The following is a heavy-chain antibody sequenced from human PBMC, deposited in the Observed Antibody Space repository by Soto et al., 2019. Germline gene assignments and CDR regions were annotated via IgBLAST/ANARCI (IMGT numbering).Heavy chain of an antibody. CDR3: ARWRDDILTGYSEGYMDV. J-gene: IGHJ6*03. D-gene: IGHD3-9*01. CDR1: GFTFSDYY. Sequence: GGSLRLSCAASGFTFSDYYMSWIRQAPGKGLEWVSYISSSGSTIYYADYVKGRFTISRDNAKNSLYLQMNSLRAEDTAVYYCARWRDDILTGYSEGYMDVWGKGTTVTVSS. V-gene: IGHV3-11*01. CDR2: ISSSGSTI.